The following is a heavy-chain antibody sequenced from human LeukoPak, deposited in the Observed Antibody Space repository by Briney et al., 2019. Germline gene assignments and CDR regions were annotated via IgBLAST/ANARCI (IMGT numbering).Heavy chain of an antibody. Sequence: GGSLRLSCAASGFTFSHYWMTWVRQAPGKGLEWVAQINQDGSEEYYMDSVKARFTISRDNAKDSLFLQMNSLRAEDTAVYYCARHYDTTGYSLDYWGQGTLVTVSS. CDR1: GFTFSHYW. V-gene: IGHV3-7*01. J-gene: IGHJ4*02. CDR3: ARHYDTTGYSLDY. CDR2: INQDGSEE. D-gene: IGHD3-22*01.